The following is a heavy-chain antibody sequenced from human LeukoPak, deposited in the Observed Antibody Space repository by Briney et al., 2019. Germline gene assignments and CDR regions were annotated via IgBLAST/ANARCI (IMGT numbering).Heavy chain of an antibody. V-gene: IGHV1-69*04. CDR1: GGTFSSYA. CDR2: IIPILGIA. J-gene: IGHJ6*02. Sequence: ASVKVSCKASGGTFSSYAISWVRQAPGQGLEWMGRIIPILGIANYAQKFQGRVTITADKSTSTAYMELSSLRSEDTAAYYCARLIGELGDYYYGMDVWGQGTTVTVSS. D-gene: IGHD3-10*01. CDR3: ARLIGELGDYYYGMDV.